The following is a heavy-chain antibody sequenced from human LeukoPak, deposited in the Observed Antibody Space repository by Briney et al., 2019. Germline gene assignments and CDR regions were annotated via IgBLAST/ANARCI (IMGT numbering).Heavy chain of an antibody. CDR3: ARVGSYYYYYMDV. CDR1: GFTFSSYW. J-gene: IGHJ6*03. Sequence: GGSPRLSCAASGFTFSSYWMSWVRQAPGKGLEWVANIKQDGSEKYYVDSVKGRFTISRDNAKNSLYLQMNSLRAEDTAVYYCARVGSYYYYYMDVWGKGTTVTVSS. CDR2: IKQDGSEK. V-gene: IGHV3-7*01. D-gene: IGHD1-26*01.